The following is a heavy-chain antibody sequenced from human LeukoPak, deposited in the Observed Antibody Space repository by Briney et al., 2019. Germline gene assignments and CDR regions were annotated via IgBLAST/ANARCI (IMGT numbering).Heavy chain of an antibody. V-gene: IGHV3-11*06. CDR1: GFTFSDYY. CDR2: ISSSSSYT. CDR3: AKLSYYASTPRLKPDFDY. J-gene: IGHJ4*02. Sequence: GGSLRLPCAASGFTFSDYYMSWIRQAPGKGLEWVSYISSSSSYTNYADSVKGRFTISRDNAKNSLYLQMNSLRAEDTAVYYCAKLSYYASTPRLKPDFDYWGQGTLVTVSS. D-gene: IGHD3-10*01.